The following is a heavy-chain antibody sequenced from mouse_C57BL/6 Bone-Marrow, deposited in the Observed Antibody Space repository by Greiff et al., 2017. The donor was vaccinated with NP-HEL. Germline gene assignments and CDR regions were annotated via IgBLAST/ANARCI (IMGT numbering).Heavy chain of an antibody. CDR1: GYTFTSYW. Sequence: QVQLQQPGAELVMPGTSVKLSCKASGYTFTSYWMHWVKQRPGQGLEWIGVIDPSDSYTNYNQKFKGKATLTVDTSSSTAYMQLSSLTSEDSAVYDCERWVLPYYFDYWGQGTTLTVSA. CDR2: IDPSDSYT. V-gene: IGHV1-59*01. J-gene: IGHJ2*01. D-gene: IGHD2-3*01. CDR3: ERWVLPYYFDY.